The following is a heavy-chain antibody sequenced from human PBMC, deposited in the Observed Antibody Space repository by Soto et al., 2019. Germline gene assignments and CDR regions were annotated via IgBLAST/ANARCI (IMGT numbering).Heavy chain of an antibody. CDR3: VSDYDSGGYIGY. CDR1: GGSISTADYY. Sequence: QVQLHESGPGLVRPSQTLSLTCNVSGGSISTADYYWSWIRQPPGKGLEWIGYIYYRGSTYYNPSLESRVAISIDTSKNQFALTLTYVTAADPAVYYCVSDYDSGGYIGYWGQGTLVTVSS. J-gene: IGHJ4*02. CDR2: IYYRGST. V-gene: IGHV4-30-4*01. D-gene: IGHD3-22*01.